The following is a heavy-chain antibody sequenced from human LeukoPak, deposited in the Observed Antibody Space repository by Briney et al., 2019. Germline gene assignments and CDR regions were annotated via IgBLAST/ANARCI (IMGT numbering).Heavy chain of an antibody. CDR3: ARDKCGGDCFYYGMDV. J-gene: IGHJ6*02. V-gene: IGHV3-33*01. Sequence: PGGSLRLSCAASGFTFSSYGMHWVRQAPGKGLEWVAVIWYDGSNKYYADSVKGRFTISRDNSKNTLYLQMNSLRAEDTAVYYCARDKCGGDCFYYGMDVWGQGTTVTVS. CDR2: IWYDGSNK. CDR1: GFTFSSYG. D-gene: IGHD2-21*02.